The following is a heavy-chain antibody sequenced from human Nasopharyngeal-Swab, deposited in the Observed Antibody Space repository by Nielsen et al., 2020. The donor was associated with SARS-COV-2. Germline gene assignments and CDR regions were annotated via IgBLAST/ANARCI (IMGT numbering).Heavy chain of an antibody. J-gene: IGHJ5*02. Sequence: ASVKVSCKASGYIFISYGIIWVRQPPGQGLEWMGWVSTINGDTNYAQRFQGRVTMTTDTSTSTAYMELSSLRHEDTAVYYCARGAFGLGDSWFDHWGQGTLVTGSS. CDR2: VSTINGDT. V-gene: IGHV1-18*04. D-gene: IGHD3/OR15-3a*01. CDR3: ARGAFGLGDSWFDH. CDR1: GYIFISYG.